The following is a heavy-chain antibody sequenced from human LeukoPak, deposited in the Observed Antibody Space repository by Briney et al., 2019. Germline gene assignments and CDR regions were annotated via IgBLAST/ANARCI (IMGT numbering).Heavy chain of an antibody. CDR3: ARHPRYSSGGHYFDY. CDR1: GYTFTNYW. Sequence: GESLQISCKGSGYTFTNYWIGWVRQMPGKGLEWMGIIYAGDSDTRYSPSFQGQVTISADKSISTAYLQWSSLKASDTAIYYYARHPRYSSGGHYFDYWGQGTLVTVSS. D-gene: IGHD6-19*01. V-gene: IGHV5-51*01. CDR2: IYAGDSDT. J-gene: IGHJ4*02.